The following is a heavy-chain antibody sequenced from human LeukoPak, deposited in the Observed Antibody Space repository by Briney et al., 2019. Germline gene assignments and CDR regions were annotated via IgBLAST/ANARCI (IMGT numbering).Heavy chain of an antibody. D-gene: IGHD3-22*01. V-gene: IGHV4-59*12. CDR3: ARLGYYDSGRAFDI. CDR2: IYYSGST. J-gene: IGHJ3*02. Sequence: SETLSLTCTVSGGSISSYYWSWIRQPPGKGLEWIGYIYYSGSTNYNPSLKSRVTISVDTSKNQFSLKLSSVTAADTAVYYCARLGYYDSGRAFDIWGQGTMVTVSS. CDR1: GGSISSYY.